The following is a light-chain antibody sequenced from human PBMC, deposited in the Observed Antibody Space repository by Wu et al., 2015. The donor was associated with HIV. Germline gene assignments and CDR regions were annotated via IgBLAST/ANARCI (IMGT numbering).Light chain of an antibody. CDR1: QGISNF. CDR3: QQYGSSPPYS. V-gene: IGKV1-27*01. CDR2: AAS. Sequence: DIQMTQSPSSLSASVGDRVTITCRASQGISNFLAWYQQKPGKPPKVLIYAASTLQSGVPSRFSGSGSGTDFTLTISRLEPEDFAVYYCQQYGSSPPYSFGQGTKLEIK. J-gene: IGKJ2*03.